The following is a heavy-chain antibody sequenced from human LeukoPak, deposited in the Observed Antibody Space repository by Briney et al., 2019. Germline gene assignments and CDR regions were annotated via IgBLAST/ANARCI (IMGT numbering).Heavy chain of an antibody. D-gene: IGHD3-22*01. V-gene: IGHV4-39*01. Sequence: SETLSLTCTVSGGSISSSSYYWGWIRQPPGKGLEWIGSIYYSGSTYYNPSLKSRVTISVDTSKNQFSLKLSSVTAADTAVYYCARQAPITMIVVAMTEDYFDYWGQGTLVCVSS. CDR3: ARQAPITMIVVAMTEDYFDY. CDR2: IYYSGST. CDR1: GGSISSSSYY. J-gene: IGHJ4*02.